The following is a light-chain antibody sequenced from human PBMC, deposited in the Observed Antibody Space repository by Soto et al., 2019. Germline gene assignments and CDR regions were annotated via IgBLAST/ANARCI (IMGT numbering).Light chain of an antibody. Sequence: DIQMTQSPFNLSASVGDRVTITCRASQTINKRLAWHQQKPGKAPKVLIYDASNLKSGVPSRFSGSGSGTEFILTISSLQPDDFATYYCQQYYDYPWTFAQGTKVEIK. CDR1: QTINKR. V-gene: IGKV1-5*01. J-gene: IGKJ1*01. CDR3: QQYYDYPWT. CDR2: DAS.